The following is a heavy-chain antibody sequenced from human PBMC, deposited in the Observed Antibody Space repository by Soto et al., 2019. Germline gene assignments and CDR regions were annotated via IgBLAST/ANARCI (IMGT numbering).Heavy chain of an antibody. CDR3: ARVKIAAAGKLWYFDL. J-gene: IGHJ2*01. D-gene: IGHD6-13*01. CDR2: IYYSGST. V-gene: IGHV4-59*01. CDR1: GGSISSYY. Sequence: QVQLQESGPGLVKPSETLSLTCTVSGGSISSYYWSWIRQPPGKGLEWIGYIYYSGSTNYNPSLKSRVTISVDTSKNQFSLKLSSATAADTAVYYCARVKIAAAGKLWYFDLWGRGTLVTVSS.